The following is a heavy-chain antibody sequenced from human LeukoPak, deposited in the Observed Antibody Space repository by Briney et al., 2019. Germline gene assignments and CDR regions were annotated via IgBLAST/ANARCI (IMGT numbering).Heavy chain of an antibody. Sequence: GVSLRLSCAASGFTFSRYSTNWVRQPPGKGLEWVSSISASGSHIYYADSVKGRFFISRDSARNSVYVQMSSLRAEDTAVYYCARGPQFCGGGSCFGYYFDYWGQGALVTVSS. V-gene: IGHV3-21*01. CDR3: ARGPQFCGGGSCFGYYFDY. J-gene: IGHJ4*02. CDR2: ISASGSHI. CDR1: GFTFSRYS. D-gene: IGHD2-15*01.